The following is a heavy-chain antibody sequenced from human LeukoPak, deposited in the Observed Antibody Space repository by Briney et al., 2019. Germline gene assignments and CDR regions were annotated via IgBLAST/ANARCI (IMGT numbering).Heavy chain of an antibody. CDR1: GGSISSGGYY. Sequence: PSQTLSLTCTVSGGSISSGGYYWSWIRQHPGKGLEWIGYISSSGSTNSNPSLKSRVTISVDTSKNQFSLNLNSVTAADTAVYYCARGGMSTYYDSGGFYSYWGQGTLVTVSS. D-gene: IGHD3-22*01. CDR2: ISSSGST. CDR3: ARGGMSTYYDSGGFYSY. J-gene: IGHJ4*02. V-gene: IGHV4-61*08.